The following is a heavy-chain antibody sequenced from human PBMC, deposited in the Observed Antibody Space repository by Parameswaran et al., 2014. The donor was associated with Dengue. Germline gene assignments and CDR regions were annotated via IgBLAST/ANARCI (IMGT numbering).Heavy chain of an antibody. CDR2: IDWDDDK. V-gene: IGHV2-70*18. CDR3: ARIVYYDSFTPDY. Sequence: TLSLTCTVSGGSISSYYWSWIRQPPGKALEWLALIDWDDDKYYSTSLKTRLTISKDTSKNQVVLTMTNMDPVDTATYYCARIVYYDSFTPDYWGQGTLVTVSS. CDR1: GGSISSYYW. J-gene: IGHJ4*02. D-gene: IGHD3-22*01.